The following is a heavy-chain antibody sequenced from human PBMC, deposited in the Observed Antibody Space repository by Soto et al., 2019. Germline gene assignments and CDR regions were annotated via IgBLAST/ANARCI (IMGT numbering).Heavy chain of an antibody. CDR3: ARDRSAVAGPDTPLDT. D-gene: IGHD6-19*01. CDR1: GDSVPSNSAA. CDR2: TYYRSKWYN. V-gene: IGHV6-1*01. Sequence: SQTDSLTCAISGDSVPSNSAAWDWIRQSPSRGLEWLGRTYYRSKWYNDYAVSVKSRITINPDTSKNQFSLQLNSVTPEDTAVYYCARDRSAVAGPDTPLDTWGQETMVTVSS. J-gene: IGHJ3*02.